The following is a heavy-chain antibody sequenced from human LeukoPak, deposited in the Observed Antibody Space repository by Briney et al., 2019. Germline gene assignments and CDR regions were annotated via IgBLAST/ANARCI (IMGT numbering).Heavy chain of an antibody. D-gene: IGHD2-15*01. Sequence: GGSLRLSCAASGFTFSSYSMNWVRQAPGKGLEWVSSISSSSSYIYYADSVKGRFTISRDNAKNSLYLQMNSLRAEDTAVYYCAKDTLSRYCSGGSCPPSYYYYGMDVWGQGTTVTVSS. V-gene: IGHV3-21*01. CDR2: ISSSSSYI. J-gene: IGHJ6*02. CDR3: AKDTLSRYCSGGSCPPSYYYYGMDV. CDR1: GFTFSSYS.